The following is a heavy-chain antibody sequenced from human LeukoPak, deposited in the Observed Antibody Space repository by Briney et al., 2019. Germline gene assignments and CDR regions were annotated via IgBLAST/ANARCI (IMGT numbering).Heavy chain of an antibody. CDR2: ISSSSSYI. V-gene: IGHV3-21*01. Sequence: PGGSLRLSCAASGFTFSSFSMNWVRQAPGKGLEWVSSISSSSSYIYYADSVKGRFTISRDNAKNSLYLQMNSVRAEDTAVYYCARDPGLDNWNYYYYYGMDVWGQGTTVTVSS. D-gene: IGHD1-20*01. J-gene: IGHJ6*02. CDR1: GFTFSSFS. CDR3: ARDPGLDNWNYYYYYGMDV.